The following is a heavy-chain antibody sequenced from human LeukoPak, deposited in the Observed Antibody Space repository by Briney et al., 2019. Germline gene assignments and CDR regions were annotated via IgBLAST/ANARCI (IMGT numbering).Heavy chain of an antibody. Sequence: PGGSLRLSCAASGXTFSDAWMTWVRQAPGKGLEWVGRMKSKTDGGTTDFAAPVKGRFTISRDDSKNTLYLQMNSLKTEDTAVYYCTAMMFDYWGQGTLVTVSS. CDR3: TAMMFDY. V-gene: IGHV3-15*01. CDR1: GXTFSDAW. J-gene: IGHJ4*02. CDR2: MKSKTDGGTT. D-gene: IGHD3-22*01.